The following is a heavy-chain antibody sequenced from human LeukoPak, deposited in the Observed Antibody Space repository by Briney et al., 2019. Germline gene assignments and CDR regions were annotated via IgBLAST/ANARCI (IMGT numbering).Heavy chain of an antibody. J-gene: IGHJ4*02. D-gene: IGHD3-10*01. CDR2: INPSGGST. Sequence: ASVKVSCKASGYTFTSYFIHWVRQAPGQGLEWMGIINPSGGSTSYAQKFQGRVTMTRDTSISTAYMELSRLRSDDTAVYYCAGELLWFGEFSRWGQGTLVTVSS. V-gene: IGHV1-46*01. CDR1: GYTFTSYF. CDR3: AGELLWFGEFSR.